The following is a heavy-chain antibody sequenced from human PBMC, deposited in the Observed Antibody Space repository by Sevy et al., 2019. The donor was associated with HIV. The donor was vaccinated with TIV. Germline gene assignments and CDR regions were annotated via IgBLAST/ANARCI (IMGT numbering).Heavy chain of an antibody. CDR1: GFTFSSYW. Sequence: GGSLRLSCAASGFTFSSYWMSWVRQAPGKGLEWVANIKQDGSEKYDVDSVKGRFTISRDNAKNSLYLQMNSLRAEDTALYYCARDSSGYYSNYYYYGMDVWGQGTTVTVSS. V-gene: IGHV3-7*01. J-gene: IGHJ6*02. CDR2: IKQDGSEK. D-gene: IGHD3-22*01. CDR3: ARDSSGYYSNYYYYGMDV.